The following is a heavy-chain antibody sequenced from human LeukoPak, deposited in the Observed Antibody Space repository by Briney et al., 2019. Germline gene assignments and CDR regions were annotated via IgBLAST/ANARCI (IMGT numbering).Heavy chain of an antibody. Sequence: PGGSLRLSCGASGFTFSSYWMTWVRQAPGKGLEWVANMNEDGSEEYYVDSVKGRFTVSRDNAKNSLYLQMNSLRAEDTAVYYCARTLRTFNWFDPWGQGTLVTVSS. D-gene: IGHD3-16*01. CDR2: MNEDGSEE. CDR3: ARTLRTFNWFDP. J-gene: IGHJ5*02. CDR1: GFTFSSYW. V-gene: IGHV3-7*01.